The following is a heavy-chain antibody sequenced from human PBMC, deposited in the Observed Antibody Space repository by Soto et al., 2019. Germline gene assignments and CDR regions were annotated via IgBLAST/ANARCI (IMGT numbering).Heavy chain of an antibody. V-gene: IGHV5-51*01. Sequence: GESLKISCKGSGYSFTSYWIGWVRQMPGKGLEWMGIIYPGDSDTRYSPSFQGQVTISADKSISTAYLQWGSLKASDTAMYYCARHESMVRGVIIGEFDYWGQGTLVTVSS. CDR2: IYPGDSDT. CDR1: GYSFTSYW. J-gene: IGHJ4*02. D-gene: IGHD3-10*01. CDR3: ARHESMVRGVIIGEFDY.